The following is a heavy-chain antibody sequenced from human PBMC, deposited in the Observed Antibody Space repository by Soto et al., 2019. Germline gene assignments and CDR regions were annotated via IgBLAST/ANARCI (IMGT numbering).Heavy chain of an antibody. V-gene: IGHV3-23*01. J-gene: IGHJ4*02. CDR3: AKNRHFSGSSGYYLDY. CDR1: GFTFPIYA. CDR2: ISAGGGST. D-gene: IGHD3-22*01. Sequence: EVQLLESGGGLVQPGGSLRLSCAASGFTFPIYAMSWVRQAPGKGLDWVSTISAGGGSTYYADSVEGHFTISSDSSKSPLYLQMNNLRAEDTAIYYCAKNRHFSGSSGYYLDYWGQGTLVTVSS.